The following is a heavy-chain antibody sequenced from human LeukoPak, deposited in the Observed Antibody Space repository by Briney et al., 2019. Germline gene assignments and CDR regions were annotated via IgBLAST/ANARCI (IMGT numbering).Heavy chain of an antibody. D-gene: IGHD6-19*01. J-gene: IGHJ4*02. CDR3: ARRIAVAGGTVDENFDY. V-gene: IGHV1-18*01. CDR2: ISAYNGNT. Sequence: ASVTVSCKASGYTFTSYGISWVRQAPGQGLEWMGWISAYNGNTNYAQKLQGRVTMTTDTSTSTAYMELRSLRSDDTAVYYCARRIAVAGGTVDENFDYWGQGTLVTVSS. CDR1: GYTFTSYG.